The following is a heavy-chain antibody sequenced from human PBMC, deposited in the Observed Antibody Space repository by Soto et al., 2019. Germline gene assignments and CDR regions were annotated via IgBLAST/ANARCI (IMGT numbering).Heavy chain of an antibody. CDR3: ARARSLRSSWYRGNYYFDY. Sequence: ASVKVSCKASVYTFTGYDINWVRQATGQGLEWMGWMNPNSGNTGYAQKFQGRVTMTRNTSISTAYMELSSLRSEDTAVYYCARARSLRSSWYRGNYYFDYWGQGTLVTVSS. CDR1: VYTFTGYD. CDR2: MNPNSGNT. J-gene: IGHJ4*02. D-gene: IGHD6-13*01. V-gene: IGHV1-8*01.